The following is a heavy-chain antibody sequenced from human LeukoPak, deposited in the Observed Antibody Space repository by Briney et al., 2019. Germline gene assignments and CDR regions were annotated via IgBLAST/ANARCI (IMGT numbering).Heavy chain of an antibody. Sequence: PGGSLRLSCEASGFTFSTYAMYWVRQAPGRGLEWVSGITRSGTDTYYADSVKGRFTTSRDNSKNTLYLQMNSLRAEDTAVYYCAKTDLVVTAISYFDYWGQGTLVTVSS. CDR1: GFTFSTYA. CDR2: ITRSGTDT. V-gene: IGHV3-23*01. J-gene: IGHJ4*02. D-gene: IGHD2-21*02. CDR3: AKTDLVVTAISYFDY.